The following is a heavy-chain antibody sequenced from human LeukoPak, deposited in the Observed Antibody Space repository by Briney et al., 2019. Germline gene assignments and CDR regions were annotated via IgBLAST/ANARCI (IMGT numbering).Heavy chain of an antibody. Sequence: PSETLSLTCTVSGGSISSSTYYWGWIRQPPGKGLEWIGSVHSSGSTKYNPSLKSRVTISVDTSKNQFSLKFSSVTAADTAVYYCARSMGAFDIWGQGTMVTVSS. D-gene: IGHD2-21*01. CDR3: ARSMGAFDI. V-gene: IGHV4-39*07. J-gene: IGHJ3*02. CDR1: GGSISSSTYY. CDR2: VHSSGST.